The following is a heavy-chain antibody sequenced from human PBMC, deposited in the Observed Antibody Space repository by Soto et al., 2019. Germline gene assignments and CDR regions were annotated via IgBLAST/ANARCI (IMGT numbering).Heavy chain of an antibody. Sequence: SEALSLTCTVSGGSISSGDYYWSWIRQPPGKGLEWIGYIYYSGSTYYNPSLKSRVTISVDTSKNQFSLKLSSVTAADTAVYYCARVRIQRLYYFDYWGQGSLVTVSS. D-gene: IGHD5-18*01. J-gene: IGHJ4*02. CDR1: GGSISSGDYY. CDR2: IYYSGST. CDR3: ARVRIQRLYYFDY. V-gene: IGHV4-30-4*01.